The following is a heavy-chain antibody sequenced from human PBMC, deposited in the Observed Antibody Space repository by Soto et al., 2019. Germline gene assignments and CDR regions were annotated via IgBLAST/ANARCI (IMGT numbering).Heavy chain of an antibody. J-gene: IGHJ5*02. Sequence: ESVGGVVQPGRSLRLSCAASGFTFSSYAMHWVRQAPGKGLEWVAVISYDGSNKYYADSVKGRFTISRDNSKNTLYLQMNSLRAEDTAVYYCARAGTTVTQLSNWFDPWGQGTLVTVSS. V-gene: IGHV3-30-3*01. D-gene: IGHD4-17*01. CDR3: ARAGTTVTQLSNWFDP. CDR2: ISYDGSNK. CDR1: GFTFSSYA.